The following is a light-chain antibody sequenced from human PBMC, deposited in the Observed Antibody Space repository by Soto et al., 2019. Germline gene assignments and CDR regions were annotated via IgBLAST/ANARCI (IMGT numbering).Light chain of an antibody. V-gene: IGKV3-20*01. J-gene: IGKJ4*01. CDR2: DAS. Sequence: EIVLTQSPGTLSLSPGERATLSCRASQSVGRNFLAWFQQKPGQAPRLLIYDASGRATGIPDRFSGSGSGTDFTLTISRLEPEDFAVFYCHQYAASPLTFGGGTKVEIK. CDR3: HQYAASPLT. CDR1: QSVGRNF.